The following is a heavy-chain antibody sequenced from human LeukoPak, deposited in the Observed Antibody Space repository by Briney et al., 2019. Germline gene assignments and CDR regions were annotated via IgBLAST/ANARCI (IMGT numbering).Heavy chain of an antibody. V-gene: IGHV4-39*01. Sequence: KPSETLSLTCTVSGGSISSSSYYWGWIRQPPGKGLEWIGSIYYSGSTYYNPSLKSRVTISVDTPKNQFSLKLSSVTAADTAVYYCAEYTYGSGSYYKFDYWGQGTLVTVSS. D-gene: IGHD3-10*01. J-gene: IGHJ4*02. CDR2: IYYSGST. CDR1: GGSISSSSYY. CDR3: AEYTYGSGSYYKFDY.